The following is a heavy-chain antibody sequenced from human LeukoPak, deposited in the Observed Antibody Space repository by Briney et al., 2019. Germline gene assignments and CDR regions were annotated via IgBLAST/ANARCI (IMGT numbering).Heavy chain of an antibody. Sequence: SETLSLTCTMSGGSISTYYWSWIRQPPGKGLEWIGYIYYSGNTSYNPSLKSRVTISIDTSKRQFSLKLTSVTAADTAIYYCARLPTMTTMGYWGQGTLVTVSS. CDR2: IYYSGNT. CDR1: GGSISTYY. V-gene: IGHV4-59*08. J-gene: IGHJ4*02. D-gene: IGHD4-17*01. CDR3: ARLPTMTTMGY.